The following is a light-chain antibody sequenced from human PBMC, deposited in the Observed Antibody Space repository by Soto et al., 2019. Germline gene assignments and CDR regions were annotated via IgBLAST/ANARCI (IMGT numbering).Light chain of an antibody. CDR2: GAS. CDR3: HPYRSSPLT. J-gene: IGKJ4*01. CDR1: QALSSRY. V-gene: IGKV3-20*01. Sequence: EILLTQSPGTLSLSPGESGTLSCRAGQALSSRYLAWYQQKPGQAPRLLIYGASTRASGIPDRFGGGGSGRHGILPISRLEAECFEVCYCHPYRSSPLTFGGGTKLET.